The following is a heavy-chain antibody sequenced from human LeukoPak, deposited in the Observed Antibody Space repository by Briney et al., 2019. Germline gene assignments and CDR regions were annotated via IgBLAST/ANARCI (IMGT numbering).Heavy chain of an antibody. Sequence: GESLKISCKGSGYSFTGYWIGWVRQMPGKGLEWMGIIYPGDSDTRYSPSFQGQVTISADKSISTAYLQWNSLKASDTAIYYCVRHLSDITSCPNYWGPGTLITVAS. V-gene: IGHV5-51*01. J-gene: IGHJ4*02. CDR2: IYPGDSDT. CDR1: GYSFTGYW. CDR3: VRHLSDITSCPNY. D-gene: IGHD2-2*01.